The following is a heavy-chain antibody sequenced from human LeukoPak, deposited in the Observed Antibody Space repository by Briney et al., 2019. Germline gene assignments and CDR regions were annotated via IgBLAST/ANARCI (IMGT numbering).Heavy chain of an antibody. Sequence: GGSLRLSCAASGFTFSNYGMHWVRQAPGKGLEWVAVISYDGSNKYYADSVKGRLTISRDNSKNTLYLQMNSLRAEDTAVYYCAKVGASVSFDHWGQGTLVTVSS. CDR3: AKVGASVSFDH. D-gene: IGHD4/OR15-4a*01. CDR2: ISYDGSNK. J-gene: IGHJ4*02. V-gene: IGHV3-30*18. CDR1: GFTFSNYG.